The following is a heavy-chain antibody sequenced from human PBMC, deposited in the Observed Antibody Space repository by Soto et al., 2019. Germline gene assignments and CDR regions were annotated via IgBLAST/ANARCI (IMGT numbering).Heavy chain of an antibody. CDR2: IYYSGST. V-gene: IGHV4-39*01. Sequence: SETLSLTCTVSGGSICSSSYYWGWIRQPPGKGLEWIGSIYYSGSTYYNPSLKSRVTISVDTSKNQFSLKLSSVTAADTAVYYCARHQGGGADSFWYFDYWGQGTLVTVSS. CDR3: ARHQGGGADSFWYFDY. J-gene: IGHJ4*02. CDR1: GGSICSSSYY. D-gene: IGHD3-3*01.